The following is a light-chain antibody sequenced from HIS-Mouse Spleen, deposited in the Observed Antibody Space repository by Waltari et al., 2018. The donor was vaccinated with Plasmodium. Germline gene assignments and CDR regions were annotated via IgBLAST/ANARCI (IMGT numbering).Light chain of an antibody. V-gene: IGLV3-1*01. J-gene: IGLJ2*01. Sequence: SYELTQPPSVSVSLGQTASITCSGDKLGDKSPYWYHHKPGQSPVLVIYQDSKRPSGIPERFSGSNSGNTATLTISGTQAMDEADYYCQAWDSSTVVFGGGTKLTVL. CDR1: KLGDKS. CDR3: QAWDSSTVV. CDR2: QDS.